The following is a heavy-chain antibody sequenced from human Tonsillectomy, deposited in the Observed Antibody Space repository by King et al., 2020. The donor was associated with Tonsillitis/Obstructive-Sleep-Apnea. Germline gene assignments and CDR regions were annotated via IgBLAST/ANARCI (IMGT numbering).Heavy chain of an antibody. CDR3: ARMAITTRYSGSHYAVHYFDY. J-gene: IGHJ4*02. D-gene: IGHD1-26*01. Sequence: VTLKESGPALVKPTQTLTLTCTFSGFSLSTSGMCVSWIRQPPGKALEWLARIDWDDYKYYSTSLKTRLTISKDTSKNQVVLTMTNMDPVDTATYYCARMAITTRYSGSHYAVHYFDYWGQGTLVTVSS. CDR1: GFSLSTSGMC. CDR2: IDWDDYK. V-gene: IGHV2-70*15.